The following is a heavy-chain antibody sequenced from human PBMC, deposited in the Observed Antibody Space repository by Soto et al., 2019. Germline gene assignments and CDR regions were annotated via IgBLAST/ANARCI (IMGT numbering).Heavy chain of an antibody. D-gene: IGHD2-2*01. CDR1: GFTFSDYY. Sequence: QVQLVESGGGLVKPGGSLRLSCAASGFTFSDYYMSWIRQAPGKGLEWVSYISSSSSYTNYAYSVKGRFTISRDNAKNSLYLQMNSLRAEDTAVYYCARDEYCSSTSCNYYGMDVWGQGTTVTVSS. J-gene: IGHJ6*02. CDR3: ARDEYCSSTSCNYYGMDV. V-gene: IGHV3-11*06. CDR2: ISSSSSYT.